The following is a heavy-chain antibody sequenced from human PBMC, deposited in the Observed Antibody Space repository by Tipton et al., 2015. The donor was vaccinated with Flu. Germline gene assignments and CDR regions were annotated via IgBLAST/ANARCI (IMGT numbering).Heavy chain of an antibody. V-gene: IGHV4-30-4*08. D-gene: IGHD4-11*01. CDR1: GGSISRGTYY. CDR2: IHYTGST. J-gene: IGHJ5*02. Sequence: TLSLTCTVSGGSISRGTYYWNWIRQHPGKGLEWIGYIHYTGSTYYNPSLKSRVTMSVDTSKNQFSLRLRSVTAADTAVYHCARRDYSNYVSDPKNWFDPWGQGTLVTVSS. CDR3: ARRDYSNYVSDPKNWFDP.